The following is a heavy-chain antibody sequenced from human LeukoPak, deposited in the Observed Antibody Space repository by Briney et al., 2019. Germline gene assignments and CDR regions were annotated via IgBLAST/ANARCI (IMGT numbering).Heavy chain of an antibody. V-gene: IGHV3-33*08. CDR2: IWYDGSNK. Sequence: GGSLRLSCVASGFTFRDYWMSWVRQAPGRGLEWVAVIWYDGSNKYYADSVKGRFTISRDNSKNTLYLQMNSLRAEDTAVYYCARDVPIYGSGSSVLDYWGQGTLVTVSS. CDR3: ARDVPIYGSGSSVLDY. J-gene: IGHJ4*02. CDR1: GFTFRDYW. D-gene: IGHD3-10*01.